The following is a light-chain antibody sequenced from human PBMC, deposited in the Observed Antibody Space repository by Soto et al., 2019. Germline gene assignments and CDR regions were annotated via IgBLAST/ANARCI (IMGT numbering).Light chain of an antibody. V-gene: IGKV1-5*03. CDR1: HTSSSW. CDR3: QHYNSYSEA. CDR2: KAS. J-gene: IGKJ1*01. Sequence: DIQMTQSRSTLSASVGDRVTIITLASHTSSSWVAWYQQKPGKAPKLLIYKASTLKSGVPSRFSGSGSGTEFTLTISSLQPDDFATYYCQHYNSYSEAFGQGTRVDI.